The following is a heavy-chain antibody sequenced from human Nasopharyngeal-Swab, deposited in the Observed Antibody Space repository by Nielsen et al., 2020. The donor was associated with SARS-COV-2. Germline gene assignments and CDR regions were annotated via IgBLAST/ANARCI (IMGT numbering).Heavy chain of an antibody. CDR1: GFAFSSYA. CDR3: AKSKGMADAFDI. J-gene: IGHJ3*02. CDR2: ISGSGGST. V-gene: IGHV3-23*01. Sequence: GGSLRLSCAASGFAFSSYAMSWVRQAPGKGLEWVSAISGSGGSTYYADSVKGRFTISRDNSKNTLYLQMNSLRAEDTAVYYCAKSKGMADAFDIWGQGTMVTVSS. D-gene: IGHD5-24*01.